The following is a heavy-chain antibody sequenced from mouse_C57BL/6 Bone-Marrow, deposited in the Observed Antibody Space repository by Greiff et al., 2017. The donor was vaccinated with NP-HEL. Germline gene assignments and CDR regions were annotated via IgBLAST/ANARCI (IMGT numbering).Heavy chain of an antibody. D-gene: IGHD2-4*01. CDR2: IRNKANGYTT. V-gene: IGHV7-3*01. CDR3: ARSIYYEYADDPVYDRDY. Sequence: DVKLQESGGGLVQPGGSLSLSCAASGFTFTDYYMSWVRQPPGKALEWLGFIRNKANGYTTEYSASVKGRLTISRDNSQSILYLQMNALRAGDSATYDCARSIYYEYADDPVYDRDYGGQGTSVTVSS. CDR1: GFTFTDYY. J-gene: IGHJ4*01.